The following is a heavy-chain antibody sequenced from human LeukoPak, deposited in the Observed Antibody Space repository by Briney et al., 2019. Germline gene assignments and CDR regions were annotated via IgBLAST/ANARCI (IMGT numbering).Heavy chain of an antibody. CDR2: ISSSSSTI. CDR1: GFTFSSYS. Sequence: GGPLRLSCAASGFTFSSYSMNWVRQAPGKGLEWVSYISSSSSTIYYADSVKGRFTISRDNAKNSLYLQMNSLRDEDTAVYYCARVATSRYDILTGYYTGARTLDYWGQGTLVTVSS. V-gene: IGHV3-48*02. D-gene: IGHD3-9*01. J-gene: IGHJ4*02. CDR3: ARVATSRYDILTGYYTGARTLDY.